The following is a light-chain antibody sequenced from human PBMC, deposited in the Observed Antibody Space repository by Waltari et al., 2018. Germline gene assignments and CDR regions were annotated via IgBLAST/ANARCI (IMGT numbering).Light chain of an antibody. J-gene: IGKJ3*01. CDR2: GAS. Sequence: DIQMTQSPSSLSASVGDRVTITCRASQTIRSYLNWYQQKPGKAPKLLIYGASILQSGVPSRFSGSGSGTDFTLTISSLQPEDFVTYFCQQSDRTPRLFTFGPGTKVDVK. V-gene: IGKV1-39*01. CDR1: QTIRSY. CDR3: QQSDRTPRLFT.